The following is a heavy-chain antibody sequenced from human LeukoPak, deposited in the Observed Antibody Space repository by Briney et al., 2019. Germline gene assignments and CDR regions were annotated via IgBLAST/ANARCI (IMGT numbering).Heavy chain of an antibody. D-gene: IGHD3-9*01. J-gene: IGHJ6*03. CDR1: GGSISSGSYD. Sequence: SETLSLTCTVSGGSISSGSYDWYWIRQPAGKGLEWIGYIYYSGSTSYNPPLKSRVTISVDTSKNQFSLKLSSVTAADTAVYYCARGRYFDWLSTMEYYYYYMDVWGKGTTVTVSS. CDR3: ARGRYFDWLSTMEYYYYYMDV. CDR2: IYYSGST. V-gene: IGHV4-61*10.